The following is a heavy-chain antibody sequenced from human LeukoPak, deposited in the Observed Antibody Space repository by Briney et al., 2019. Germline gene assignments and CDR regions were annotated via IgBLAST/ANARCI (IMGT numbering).Heavy chain of an antibody. Sequence: SETLSLTCTVSGGSISSYDWNWIRKPPGKGLEWIGYIYYSGSTNYNPSLKSRVTISVDMSKNQFSLKLSSVTAADTAVYYCARENYDSSGYNNWFDPWGQGTLVTVSS. CDR2: IYYSGST. CDR3: ARENYDSSGYNNWFDP. V-gene: IGHV4-59*01. CDR1: GGSISSYD. D-gene: IGHD3-22*01. J-gene: IGHJ5*02.